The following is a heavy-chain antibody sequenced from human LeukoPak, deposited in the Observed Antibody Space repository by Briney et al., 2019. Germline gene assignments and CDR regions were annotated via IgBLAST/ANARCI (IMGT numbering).Heavy chain of an antibody. CDR3: ARGQRAHVEWSYYMDV. V-gene: IGHV3-30*04. CDR1: GFTFSSYA. Sequence: GRSLRLSCAASGFTFSSYAMHWVRQAPGKGLEWRSVISYDGSNKYFAESVKGRFTMSRDNSKNTLYVQMNSLRPEDTAVYYCARGQRAHVEWSYYMDVWGKGTTVTVSS. D-gene: IGHD3-3*01. J-gene: IGHJ6*03. CDR2: ISYDGSNK.